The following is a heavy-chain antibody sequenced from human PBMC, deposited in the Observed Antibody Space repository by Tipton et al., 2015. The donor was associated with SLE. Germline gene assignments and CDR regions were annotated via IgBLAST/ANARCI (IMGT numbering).Heavy chain of an antibody. D-gene: IGHD1-1*01. CDR3: ARAPGLERSYCYYYYMDV. CDR1: GGSFSGYY. V-gene: IGHV4-34*01. Sequence: TLSLTCAVYGGSFSGYYWSWIRQPPGKGLEWIGDINHSGSTNYNPSLKSRVTISVDTSKNQFSLRLSSVTAADTAVYYCARAPGLERSYCYYYYMDVWGKGTTVTVSS. CDR2: INHSGST. J-gene: IGHJ6*03.